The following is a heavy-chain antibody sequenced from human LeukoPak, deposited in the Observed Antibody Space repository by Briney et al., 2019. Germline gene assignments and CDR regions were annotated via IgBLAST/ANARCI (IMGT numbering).Heavy chain of an antibody. Sequence: GGSLKLSCAASGFTFSGSAMHWVRQASGKGLEWVGRIRRKANSYATAYAASVKGRFTISRDDSKNTAYLQMNSLKTEDTAVYYCTPTGYSDYDLSHPFDYWGQGTLVTVSS. CDR3: TPTGYSDYDLSHPFDY. V-gene: IGHV3-73*01. CDR2: IRRKANSYAT. J-gene: IGHJ4*02. CDR1: GFTFSGSA. D-gene: IGHD5-12*01.